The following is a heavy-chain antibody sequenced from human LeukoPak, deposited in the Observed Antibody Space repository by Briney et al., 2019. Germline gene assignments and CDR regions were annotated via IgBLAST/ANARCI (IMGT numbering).Heavy chain of an antibody. V-gene: IGHV4-34*01. CDR2: IHHSGST. Sequence: PSETLSLTCAVYVGSFSGYYWSWIRQPPAKGLEWIGEIHHSGSTNYNPSLKSRVTISVDTSKNQFSLKLSSVTAADTAVYYCARGEVVPTAMGSYYYYYMDVWGKGTTVTVSS. CDR1: VGSFSGYY. J-gene: IGHJ6*03. CDR3: ARGEVVPTAMGSYYYYYMDV. D-gene: IGHD2-2*01.